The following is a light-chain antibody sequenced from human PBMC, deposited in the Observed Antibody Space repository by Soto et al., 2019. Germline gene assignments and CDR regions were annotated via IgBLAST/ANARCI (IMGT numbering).Light chain of an antibody. J-gene: IGKJ4*01. V-gene: IGKV1-33*01. CDR3: QQYDSLPLT. CDR1: QDISHY. Sequence: DIQMTQSPSSLSASAGDRVTITCQASQDISHYLNWYQQKPGKTPKVLIYDASTLEVGVPSRFSGSGSGTDFTCTISSLQPEDIGTYYCQQYDSLPLTFGAGTKVEIK. CDR2: DAS.